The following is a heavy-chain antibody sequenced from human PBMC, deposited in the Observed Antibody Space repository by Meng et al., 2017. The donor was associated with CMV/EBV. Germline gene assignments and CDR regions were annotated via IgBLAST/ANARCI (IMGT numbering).Heavy chain of an antibody. CDR2: ISWNSGNI. D-gene: IGHD3-3*01. CDR3: AKSGKPRERTYYDFWSGYTYNWFDP. V-gene: IGHV3-9*01. J-gene: IGHJ5*02. Sequence: GGPLRLSCAASGFTFDDYAMHWVRQAPGKGLEWVSGISWNSGNIGYADSVKGRFTISRDNAKNSLYLQMNSLRAEDTALYYCAKSGKPRERTYYDFWSGYTYNWFDPWGQGTLVTVSS. CDR1: GFTFDDYA.